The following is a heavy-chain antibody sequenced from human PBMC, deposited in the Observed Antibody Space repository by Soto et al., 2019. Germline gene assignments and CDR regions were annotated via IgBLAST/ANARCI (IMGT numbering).Heavy chain of an antibody. CDR2: VTHSGTA. D-gene: IGHD6-19*01. CDR1: GGSIDSGSLS. CDR3: ARIHRAPSSCDY. Sequence: SETLSLTCAVSGGSIDSGSLSLSWIRQPPGKGLEWIGYVTHSGTAYSIPSLNGRLTLSVDSSQTQFSLKLTSVTAADSAFYYCARIHRAPSSCDYWGRGTLVPGSP. V-gene: IGHV4-30-2*01. J-gene: IGHJ4*02.